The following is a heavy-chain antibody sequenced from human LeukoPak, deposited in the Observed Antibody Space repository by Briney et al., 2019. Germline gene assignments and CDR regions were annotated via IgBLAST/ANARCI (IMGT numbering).Heavy chain of an antibody. CDR3: ARVTVGKYYNFNYFDF. CDR2: INSDGSIT. Sequence: PGGSLRLSCVASGFTFSNHWMYWVRQGPGKGLVWVARINSDGSITTYADSVKGRFTISRDNAKNTLYLQLNSLTAEDTAVYFCARVTVGKYYNFNYFDFWGQGTQVIVSS. J-gene: IGHJ4*02. D-gene: IGHD3/OR15-3a*01. V-gene: IGHV3-74*01. CDR1: GFTFSNHW.